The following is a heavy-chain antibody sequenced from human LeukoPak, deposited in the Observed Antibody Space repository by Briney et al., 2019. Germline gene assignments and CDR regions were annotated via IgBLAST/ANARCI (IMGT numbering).Heavy chain of an antibody. Sequence: SETLSLTCTVSGGSFSSYYWSWIRQPPGKGLEWIGYINYSGSTNYNPSLKSRVTISIDTSKNHFSLKLRSVTAADTAAYYCSGGLACRRTSCAGHNWFDPWGQGTLVTVSS. D-gene: IGHD2-2*01. J-gene: IGHJ5*02. CDR2: INYSGST. CDR3: SGGLACRRTSCAGHNWFDP. CDR1: GGSFSSYY. V-gene: IGHV4-59*01.